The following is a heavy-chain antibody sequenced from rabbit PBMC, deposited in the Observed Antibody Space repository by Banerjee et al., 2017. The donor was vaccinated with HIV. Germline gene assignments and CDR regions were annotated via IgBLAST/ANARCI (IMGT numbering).Heavy chain of an antibody. CDR3: AREAGDFKL. Sequence: QSLEESGGDLVKPGASLTLTCTASGFTLSIYWICWVRQAPGKGLKWIACIYAGSSGSTYYASWAKGRFTISKTSSTTVTLQMTSLTAADTATYFCAREAGDFKLWGPGTLVTVS. CDR1: GFTLSIYW. CDR2: IYAGSSGST. V-gene: IGHV1S40*01. J-gene: IGHJ4*01.